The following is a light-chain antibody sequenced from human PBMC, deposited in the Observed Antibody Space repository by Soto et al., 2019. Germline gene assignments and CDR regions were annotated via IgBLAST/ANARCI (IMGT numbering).Light chain of an antibody. CDR1: SSDVGSYNR. CDR3: DSYTSSRAYV. Sequence: QSALTQPPSVSGSPGQSVTISCTGTSSDVGSYNRLSWYQQPPGTAPKLIMYEVNTRPSGVPDRFSGSKSGSTASLTISGLQAEDEAAYYCDSYTSSRAYVFGIGTKLTVL. V-gene: IGLV2-18*02. CDR2: EVN. J-gene: IGLJ1*01.